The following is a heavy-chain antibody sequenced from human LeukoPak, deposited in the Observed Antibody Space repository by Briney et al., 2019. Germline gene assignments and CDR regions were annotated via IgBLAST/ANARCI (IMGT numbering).Heavy chain of an antibody. J-gene: IGHJ6*02. V-gene: IGHV1-18*01. Sequence: ASVKVSCKASGYTFSSYGMSWVRQAPGQGLEGMGWISVYNANTDQSKKLQGRVTMTTDTSTRTAYMELRSLRSDATAVYYCARDPPAYCGGDCYSPYPGMDVWGQGTTVTVSS. CDR2: ISVYNANT. CDR1: GYTFSSYG. CDR3: ARDPPAYCGGDCYSPYPGMDV. D-gene: IGHD2-21*02.